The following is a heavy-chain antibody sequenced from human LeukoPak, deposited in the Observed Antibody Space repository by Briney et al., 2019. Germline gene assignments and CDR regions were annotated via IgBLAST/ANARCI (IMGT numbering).Heavy chain of an antibody. CDR3: ARGPNYYDSSGFHYRD. CDR2: INPNSGGT. D-gene: IGHD3-22*01. Sequence: ASVKVSCKASGYTFTGYYMHWVRQAPGQGLEWMGWINPNSGGTNYAQKFQGRVTMTRDTSISTAYMELSSLRSDDTAVYYCARGPNYYDSSGFHYRDWGQGTLVTVSS. V-gene: IGHV1-2*02. J-gene: IGHJ4*02. CDR1: GYTFTGYY.